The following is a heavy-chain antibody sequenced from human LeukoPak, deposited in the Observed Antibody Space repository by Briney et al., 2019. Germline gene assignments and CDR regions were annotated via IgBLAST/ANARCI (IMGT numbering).Heavy chain of an antibody. V-gene: IGHV3-23*01. J-gene: IGHJ1*01. CDR1: GFTFSSYP. CDR2: ISGSGGST. D-gene: IGHD6-13*01. CDR3: AKDQGAAAGPLVHFRH. Sequence: GGSLRLSCAAPGFTFSSYPMSWVRQAPGKGLEWVSAISGSGGSTYYADSVKGRFTISRDNSKNTLYLQMNSLRAEDTAVYYCAKDQGAAAGPLVHFRHWGQGTLVTVSS.